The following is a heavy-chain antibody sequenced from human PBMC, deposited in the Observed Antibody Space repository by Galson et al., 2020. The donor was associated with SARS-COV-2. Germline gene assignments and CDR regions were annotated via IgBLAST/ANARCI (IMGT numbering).Heavy chain of an antibody. Sequence: PGASVKVSCKVSGYTLTELSMHWVRQAPGKGLEWMGGFDPEDGETIYAQKFQGRVTMTEDTSTDTAYMELSSLRSEDTAVYYCATDFAIVGATPPFNWGQGTLVTVSS. V-gene: IGHV1-24*01. D-gene: IGHD1-26*01. CDR3: ATDFAIVGATPPFN. J-gene: IGHJ4*02. CDR1: GYTLTELS. CDR2: FDPEDGET.